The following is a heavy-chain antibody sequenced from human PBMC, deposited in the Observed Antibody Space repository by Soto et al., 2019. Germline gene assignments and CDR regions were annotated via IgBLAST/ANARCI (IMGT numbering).Heavy chain of an antibody. V-gene: IGHV1-46*04. J-gene: IGHJ5*02. D-gene: IGHD3-22*01. Sequence: ASVKVSCKASGYTFTSYYIHWVRQAPGQGLEWMGIINPSGGSTSYSPSLKSRLTITKDTSKNQVVLTMTNMDPVDTATYYCAHRRYDSSGSHPFDPWGQGTLVTVSS. CDR2: INPSGGST. CDR1: GYTFTSYY. CDR3: AHRRYDSSGSHPFDP.